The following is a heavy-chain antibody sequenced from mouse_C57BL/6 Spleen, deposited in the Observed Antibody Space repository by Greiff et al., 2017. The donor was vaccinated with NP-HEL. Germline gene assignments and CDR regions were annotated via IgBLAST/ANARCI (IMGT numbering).Heavy chain of an antibody. CDR3: ARGVTTVVAYYAMDY. J-gene: IGHJ4*01. Sequence: QVQLQQPGAELVKPGASVKLSCKASGYTFTSYWMHWVKQRPGQGLEWIGMIHPNSCSSYYNEKFKSKATLTVDKSSSTAYMQLSSLTSEDSAVYYCARGVTTVVAYYAMDYWGQGTSVTVSS. V-gene: IGHV1-64*01. CDR2: IHPNSCSS. D-gene: IGHD1-1*01. CDR1: GYTFTSYW.